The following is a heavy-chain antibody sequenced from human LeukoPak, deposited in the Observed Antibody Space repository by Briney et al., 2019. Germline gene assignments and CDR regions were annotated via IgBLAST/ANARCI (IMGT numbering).Heavy chain of an antibody. J-gene: IGHJ5*02. D-gene: IGHD2-21*02. CDR1: GGSISSGGYS. CDR2: IYHSGST. CDR3: ARGGDRSNWFDP. V-gene: IGHV4-30-2*01. Sequence: PSETLSLTCAVSGGSISSGGYSWSWIRQPPGKGLEWIGYIYHSGSTYYNPSLKSRVTISVDRSKNQFSLKLSSVTAADTAVYYCARGGDRSNWFDPWGQGTLVTVSS.